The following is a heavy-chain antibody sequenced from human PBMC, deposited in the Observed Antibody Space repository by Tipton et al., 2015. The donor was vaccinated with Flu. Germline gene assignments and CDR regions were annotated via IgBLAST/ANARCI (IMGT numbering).Heavy chain of an antibody. D-gene: IGHD3-16*01. Sequence: GSLRLSCAASGFTFSSYGMHWVRQAPGKGLVWVSHINNDGTTTTYADSVKGRFSISRDNAENTLFLQMNSLRAEDTAVYYCARGSTGGSVFGYWGQGTLVTVSS. J-gene: IGHJ4*02. CDR1: GFTFSSYG. CDR3: ARGSTGGSVFGY. V-gene: IGHV3-74*01. CDR2: INNDGTTT.